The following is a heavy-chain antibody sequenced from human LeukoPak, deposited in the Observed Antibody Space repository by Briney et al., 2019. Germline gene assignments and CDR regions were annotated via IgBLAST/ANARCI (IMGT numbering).Heavy chain of an antibody. CDR1: GFTFSSYG. CDR2: IWYDGSNK. V-gene: IGHV3-33*01. J-gene: IGHJ4*02. CDR3: ARDLLHSSSSGDY. Sequence: GGSLRLSCAASGFTFSSYGMHWVRQAPGKGLEWVAVIWYDGSNKYYADSVKGRFTISRDNSKNTLYLQMNSLRAEDTAVYYCARDLLHSSSSGDYWGQGTLVTVSS. D-gene: IGHD6-6*01.